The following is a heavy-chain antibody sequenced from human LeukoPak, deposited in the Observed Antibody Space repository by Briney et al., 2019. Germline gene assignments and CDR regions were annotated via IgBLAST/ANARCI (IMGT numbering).Heavy chain of an antibody. D-gene: IGHD3-10*01. CDR1: GGSFSDYY. J-gene: IGHJ4*02. CDR3: ARESEGRGNDY. V-gene: IGHV4-34*01. Sequence: SETLSLTCAVYGGSFSDYYWNWIRQPPGKGLEWIGEINHSGSTNYNPSLKSRVTISVDTSKSQFSLKLRSVTAADTAVYYCARESEGRGNDYWGQGTLVTVSS. CDR2: INHSGST.